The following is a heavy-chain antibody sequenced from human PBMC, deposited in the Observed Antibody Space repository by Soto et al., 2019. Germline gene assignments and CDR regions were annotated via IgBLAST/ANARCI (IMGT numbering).Heavy chain of an antibody. CDR3: ARLVYDSSGYRTG. CDR1: GGSISSSNYY. J-gene: IGHJ4*02. D-gene: IGHD3-22*01. V-gene: IGHV4-39*01. Sequence: PSETLSLTCTVSGGSISSSNYYWGRIRQPPGKGLEWIGSIYYSGSTYYNPSLKSRVTISVDTSKNQFSLKLSSVTAADTAVYYCARLVYDSSGYRTGWGQGTLVNVSS. CDR2: IYYSGST.